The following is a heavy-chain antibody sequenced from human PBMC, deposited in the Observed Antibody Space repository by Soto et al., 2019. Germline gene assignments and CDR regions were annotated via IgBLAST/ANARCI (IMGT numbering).Heavy chain of an antibody. Sequence: SETLSLTCTVSGGSISSYYWSWIRQPPGKGLEWIGYIYYSGSTNYNPSLKSRVTISVDTSKNQFSLKLSSVTAADTAVYYCARARGSYPRNMDVWGQGTTVTVSS. CDR3: ARARGSYPRNMDV. CDR2: IYYSGST. D-gene: IGHD1-26*01. V-gene: IGHV4-59*01. J-gene: IGHJ6*02. CDR1: GGSISSYY.